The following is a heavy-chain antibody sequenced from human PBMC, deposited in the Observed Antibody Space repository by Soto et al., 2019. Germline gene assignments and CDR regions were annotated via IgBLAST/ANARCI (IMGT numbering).Heavy chain of an antibody. CDR1: GFTFSSHS. V-gene: IGHV3-48*01. Sequence: EVQLVESGGGLVQSGGSLRLSCVASGFTFSSHSKNWVRQAPGKGREGVSYISDSSAIIHYADSVEGRFTISRDNAKNSLSLQMNSLSAEDTAVYFCARVGGYSRGYDTFDVWGPGTMVTVSS. CDR2: ISDSSAII. D-gene: IGHD3-22*01. J-gene: IGHJ3*01. CDR3: ARVGGYSRGYDTFDV.